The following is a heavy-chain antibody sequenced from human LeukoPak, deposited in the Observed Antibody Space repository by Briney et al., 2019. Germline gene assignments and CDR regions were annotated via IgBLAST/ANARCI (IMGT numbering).Heavy chain of an antibody. CDR2: ISAYNGNT. J-gene: IGHJ4*02. D-gene: IGHD5-12*01. Sequence: ASVKVSCKASGGTFSSYAISWVRQAPGQGLEWMGWISAYNGNTNYAQKLQGRVTMTTDTSTSTAYMELRSLRSDDTAVYYCARGFSGYEFDYWGQGTLVTVSS. V-gene: IGHV1-18*01. CDR1: GGTFSSYA. CDR3: ARGFSGYEFDY.